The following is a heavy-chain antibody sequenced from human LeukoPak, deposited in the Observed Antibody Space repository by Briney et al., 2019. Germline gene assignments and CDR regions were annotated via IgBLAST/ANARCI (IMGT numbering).Heavy chain of an antibody. V-gene: IGHV4-59*01. D-gene: IGHD5-18*01. CDR1: GGSISSYY. CDR2: IYYSGST. J-gene: IGHJ5*02. CDR3: ARWGYSYGYETWFDP. Sequence: SETLSLTCTVSGGSISSYYWSWIRQPPGKGLEWIGYIYYSGSTNYNPSLKSRVTISVGTSKNQFSLKLSSVTAADTAVYYCARWGYSYGYETWFDPWGQGTLVTVSS.